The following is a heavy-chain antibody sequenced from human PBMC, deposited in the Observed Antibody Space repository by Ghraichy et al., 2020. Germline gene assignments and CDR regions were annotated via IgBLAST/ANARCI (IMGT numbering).Heavy chain of an antibody. D-gene: IGHD3-3*01. CDR3: ARDPRGGSGYYKY. J-gene: IGHJ4*02. CDR1: GFTFSSYS. V-gene: IGHV3-21*01. Sequence: GSLRLSCAASGFTFSSYSMNWVRQAPGKGLEWVSSISSSSSYIYYADSVKGRFTISRDNAKNSLYLQMNSLRAEDTAVYYCARDPRGGSGYYKYWDQGTLVTVSS. CDR2: ISSSSSYI.